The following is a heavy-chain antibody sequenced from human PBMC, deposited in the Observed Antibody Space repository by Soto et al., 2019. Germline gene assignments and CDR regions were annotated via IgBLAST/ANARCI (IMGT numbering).Heavy chain of an antibody. V-gene: IGHV4-38-2*01. J-gene: IGHJ4*02. D-gene: IGHD5-18*01. Sequence: PSETLSLTCAVSGHSISSGFYYWGWVRQPPGKGLEWIGSIYHTESTYYNPSLKSRVTMSVDTSKNQLSLKLSSMTAADTAVYFCARYGYSYSASFFDYWGQGTRVTVSS. CDR3: ARYGYSYSASFFDY. CDR1: GHSISSGFYY. CDR2: IYHTEST.